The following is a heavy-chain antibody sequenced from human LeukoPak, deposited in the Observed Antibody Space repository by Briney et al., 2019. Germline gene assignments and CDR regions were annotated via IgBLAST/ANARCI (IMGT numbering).Heavy chain of an antibody. V-gene: IGHV3-33*06. CDR3: AKDRGSYSTTADS. D-gene: IGHD1-26*01. CDR2: IWCDGTNK. J-gene: IGHJ5*01. Sequence: GGSLRLSCAASGFTFSDYRIHWVRQAPGKGLEWVAVIWCDGTNKYYGDSVKGRFTISRDNSKNTLYLQMNSLRAEDTAVYYCAKDRGSYSTTADSWGQGTLVTVSS. CDR1: GFTFSDYR.